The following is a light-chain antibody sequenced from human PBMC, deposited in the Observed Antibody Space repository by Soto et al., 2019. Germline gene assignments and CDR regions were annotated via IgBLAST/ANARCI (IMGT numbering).Light chain of an antibody. CDR1: SSHVGGYNY. Sequence: QSVLTQPRSVSGSPGQSVTMPCPRTSSHVGGYNYVSWYQQHQGKAPKLMIYDVPKRPSGVPDRFSGSKSGNTAYLTISDLQAEDGADYYCCSYAGRYTFVFGTGTRSP. J-gene: IGLJ1*01. V-gene: IGLV2-11*01. CDR3: CSYAGRYTFV. CDR2: DVP.